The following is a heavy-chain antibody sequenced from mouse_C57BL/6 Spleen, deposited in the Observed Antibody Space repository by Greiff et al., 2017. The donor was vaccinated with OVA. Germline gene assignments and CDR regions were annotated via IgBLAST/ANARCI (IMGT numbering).Heavy chain of an antibody. V-gene: IGHV1-19*01. D-gene: IGHD2-1*01. Sequence: VQLQQSGPVLVKPGASVTMSCKASGYTFTDYYMNWVKQSHGKSLEWIGVINPYNGGTSYNQKFQGKATLTVDKSSSTAYMELNSLTSEDSAVYCWSRMGYYGNYFDYWGQGTTLTVAS. CDR1: GYTFTDYY. J-gene: IGHJ2*01. CDR2: INPYNGGT. CDR3: SRMGYYGNYFDY.